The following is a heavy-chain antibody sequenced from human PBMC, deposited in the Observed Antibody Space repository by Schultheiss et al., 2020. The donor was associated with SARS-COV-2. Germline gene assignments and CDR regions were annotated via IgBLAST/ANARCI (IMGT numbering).Heavy chain of an antibody. CDR1: GYTFTGYY. CDR2: INPNSGGT. Sequence: GESLKISCKASGYTFTGYYMHWVRQAPGQGLEWMGWINPNSGGTNYAQKFQGRVTITRDTSASTAYMELSSLRSEDTAVYYCARLGYCSSTSCYMEGYYYYYMDVWGKGTTVTVSS. J-gene: IGHJ6*03. D-gene: IGHD2-2*02. CDR3: ARLGYCSSTSCYMEGYYYYYMDV. V-gene: IGHV1-2*02.